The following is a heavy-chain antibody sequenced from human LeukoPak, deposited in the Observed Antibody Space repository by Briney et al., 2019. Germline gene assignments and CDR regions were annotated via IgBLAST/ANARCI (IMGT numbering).Heavy chain of an antibody. CDR2: IRSKAYGGTT. CDR1: GFTFGDYA. D-gene: IGHD1-26*01. V-gene: IGHV3-49*03. J-gene: IGHJ4*02. CDR3: TRTIVGATFYFDY. Sequence: GGSLRLSCTASGFTFGDYAMSWFRQAPGKGLEWVGFIRSKAYGGTTEYAASVKGRFTISRDDSKSIAYLQMNSLKTEDTAVYYCTRTIVGATFYFDYWGQGTLVTVSS.